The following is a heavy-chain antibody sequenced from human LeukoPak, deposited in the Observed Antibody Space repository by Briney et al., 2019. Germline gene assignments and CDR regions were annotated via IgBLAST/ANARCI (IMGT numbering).Heavy chain of an antibody. CDR2: ISSSGSTI. CDR1: GFTFSSYE. CDR3: AELGITMIGGV. V-gene: IGHV3-48*03. Sequence: PGGSLRLSCAASGFTFSSYEMNWVRQAPGEGLEGVSYISSSGSTIYYADSVKGGFTISRDNAKNSLYLQMNSLRAEDTAVYYCAELGITMIGGVWGKGTTVTISS. J-gene: IGHJ6*04. D-gene: IGHD3-10*02.